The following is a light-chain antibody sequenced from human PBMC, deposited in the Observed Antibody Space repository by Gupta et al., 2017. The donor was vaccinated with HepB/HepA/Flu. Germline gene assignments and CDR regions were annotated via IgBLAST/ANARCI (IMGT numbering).Light chain of an antibody. V-gene: IGKV1-6*01. CDR1: QDIRND. CDR3: RQEYNYPRT. J-gene: IGKJ1*01. CDR2: AAS. Sequence: AIQMTQSPSSLSASVGDRVTITCRASQDIRNDLGWYQQRPGKAPKVLIYAASTLQSGVPSRFSGSGSGTHFTLTITSLQPEDFATYYCRQEYNYPRTFGQGTKVEIK.